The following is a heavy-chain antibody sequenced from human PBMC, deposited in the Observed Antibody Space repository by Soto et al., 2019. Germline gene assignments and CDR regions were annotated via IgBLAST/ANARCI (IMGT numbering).Heavy chain of an antibody. CDR2: IGIDGATT. V-gene: IGHV3-74*01. CDR1: GFTFRSHW. Sequence: EVQVVEAGGGLGQPGGSLRLSCAASSGFTFRSHWMHWVRQAPGKGLVWVSRIGIDGATTNYADSVKGRFTISRDNAKNILYLQLNSLRVEDTAIYYCARGPSGSGYYVGDYWGQGTQVTVSS. D-gene: IGHD3-10*02. J-gene: IGHJ4*02. CDR3: ARGPSGSGYYVGDY.